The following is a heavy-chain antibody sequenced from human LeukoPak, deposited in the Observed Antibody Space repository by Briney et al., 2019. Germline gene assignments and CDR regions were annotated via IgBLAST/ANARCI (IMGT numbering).Heavy chain of an antibody. Sequence: TGGSLRLSCAASGFTFSSYAMSWVRQPPGKGLEWIGEINHSGSTNYNPSLKSRVTISVDTSKNQFSLRLSSVTAADTAVYYCARGGLYCGGDCYVDYWGQGTLVTVSS. CDR2: INHSGST. D-gene: IGHD2-21*02. J-gene: IGHJ4*02. V-gene: IGHV4-34*01. CDR3: ARGGLYCGGDCYVDY. CDR1: GFTFSSYA.